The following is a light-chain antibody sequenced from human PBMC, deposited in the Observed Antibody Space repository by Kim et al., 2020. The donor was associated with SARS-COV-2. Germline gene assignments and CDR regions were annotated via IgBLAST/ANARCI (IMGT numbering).Light chain of an antibody. Sequence: SAGDRASLSGRASHSVSSSYLARYKQQPRQPRRLLIYGAARRVAGIPDRVGGSGSKTDFTLTISRMEPEDVAVYYCHMYGSSPLTFGGGTKVDIK. V-gene: IGKV3-20*01. J-gene: IGKJ4*01. CDR2: GAA. CDR1: HSVSSSY. CDR3: HMYGSSPLT.